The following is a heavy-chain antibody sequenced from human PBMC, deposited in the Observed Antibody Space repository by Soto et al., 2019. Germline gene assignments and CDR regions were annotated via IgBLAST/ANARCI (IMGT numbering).Heavy chain of an antibody. D-gene: IGHD2-8*01. CDR1: GFTVTNYY. J-gene: IGHJ6*03. CDR3: ARDPGVNWA. CDR2: MYSGGGT. Sequence: EVQLVESGGGLVQPGGSLRLSCVASGFTVTNYYMTWVRQAPGKGLEWVSNMYSGGGTYHTDSVKGRFTISRDSSTNTLYLQMDNVRAEDTAVYYYARDPGVNWAWGKGTTVTVSS. V-gene: IGHV3-66*01.